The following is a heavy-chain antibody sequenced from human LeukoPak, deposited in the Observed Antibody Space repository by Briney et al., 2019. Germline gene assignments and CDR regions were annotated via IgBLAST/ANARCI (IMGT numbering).Heavy chain of an antibody. Sequence: PGGSLRLSCAASGFNFNSSSLNWVRQAPGKGLEWVSYISSTSSHIYFAESMRGRFSISRDNARNPLYLQLNSLRAEDTAVYYCAGGSGQYARNDASDIWGQGTLVTVSS. CDR1: GFNFNSSS. CDR3: AGGSGQYARNDASDI. D-gene: IGHD2-15*01. V-gene: IGHV3-48*01. CDR2: ISSTSSHI. J-gene: IGHJ3*02.